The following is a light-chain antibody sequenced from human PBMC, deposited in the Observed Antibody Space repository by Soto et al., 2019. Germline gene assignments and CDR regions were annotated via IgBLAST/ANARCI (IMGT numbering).Light chain of an antibody. Sequence: EIVLTQSPGTLSLSPGEGAALSCRTSQSISSSYLAWYQQKPGQAPRLLIYAASSRATRIPDMFSGSGSGTDFTLTSSRLEPEDFAVYYCQLYGGSHMFSFGQGTKLEIK. CDR1: QSISSSY. V-gene: IGKV3-20*01. CDR2: AAS. CDR3: QLYGGSHMFS. J-gene: IGKJ2*01.